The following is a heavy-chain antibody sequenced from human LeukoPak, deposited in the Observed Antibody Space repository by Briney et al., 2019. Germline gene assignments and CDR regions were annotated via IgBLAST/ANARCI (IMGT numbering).Heavy chain of an antibody. CDR1: GFTFSSYW. CDR3: AKVRLTAAGLDY. D-gene: IGHD6-13*01. V-gene: IGHV3-7*03. CDR2: INQDGSEK. J-gene: IGHJ4*02. Sequence: GGSLRLSCAASGFTFSSYWMSWVRQAPGKGLEWVANINQDGSEKYYVDSVKGRFTISRDNAKNSLYLQMSSLRAEDTAVYYCAKVRLTAAGLDYWGQGTLVTVSS.